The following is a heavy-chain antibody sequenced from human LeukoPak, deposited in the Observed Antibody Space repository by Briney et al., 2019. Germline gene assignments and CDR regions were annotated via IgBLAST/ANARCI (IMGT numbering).Heavy chain of an antibody. V-gene: IGHV1-69*13. CDR2: IIPIFGTA. CDR3: ATYGDYRDFDY. Sequence: SVRLSRKASGGTFSSYAISWVRQAPGQGLEWMGGIIPIFGTANYAQTFQGRVTITADESTSTAYMELSSLRSEDTAVYYCATYGDYRDFDYWGQEALGTVSS. CDR1: GGTFSSYA. J-gene: IGHJ4*02. D-gene: IGHD4-17*01.